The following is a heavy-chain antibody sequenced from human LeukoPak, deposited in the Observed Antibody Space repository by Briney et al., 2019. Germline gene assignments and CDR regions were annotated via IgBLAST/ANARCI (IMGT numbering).Heavy chain of an antibody. V-gene: IGHV3-13*01. Sequence: GGSLRLSCAASGFTFSSYDMHWVRQATGKGLEWVSAIGTAGGTYYPGSVKGRFTISRENAKNSLYLRMNSLRAGDTAVYYCARVGSSWSDFDYWGQGTLVTVSS. D-gene: IGHD6-13*01. CDR2: IGTAGGT. CDR3: ARVGSSWSDFDY. J-gene: IGHJ4*02. CDR1: GFTFSSYD.